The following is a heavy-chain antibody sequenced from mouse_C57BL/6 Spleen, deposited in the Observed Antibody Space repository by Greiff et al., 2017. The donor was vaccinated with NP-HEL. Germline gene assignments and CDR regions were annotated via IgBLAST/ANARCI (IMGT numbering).Heavy chain of an antibody. CDR1: GYTFTSYW. Sequence: VQLQQPGAELVRPGSSVKLSCKASGYTFTSYWMHWVKQRPIQGLEWIGNIDPSDSETHYNQKFKDKATLTVDKSSSTAYMQLSSLTSEDSAVYYCARSWGYYYGSSYGGYAMDYWGQGTSVTVSS. V-gene: IGHV1-52*01. CDR2: IDPSDSET. D-gene: IGHD1-1*01. J-gene: IGHJ4*01. CDR3: ARSWGYYYGSSYGGYAMDY.